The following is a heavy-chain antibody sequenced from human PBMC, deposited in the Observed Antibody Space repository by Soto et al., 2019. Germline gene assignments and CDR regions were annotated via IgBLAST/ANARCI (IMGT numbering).Heavy chain of an antibody. Sequence: EVQLLESGGGLVQPGGSLRLSCTASGFTLTAYAINWVRRAPGQGLEWVSATTGGAGLTYYADSVKGRFSVSSDTPGNSLYLQLSSLRPEDTAIYYGARVDRGSVARPTRLDPWGQGTLVTVSS. V-gene: IGHV3-23*01. D-gene: IGHD2-21*01. CDR3: ARVDRGSVARPTRLDP. CDR2: TTGGAGLT. CDR1: GFTLTAYA. J-gene: IGHJ5*02.